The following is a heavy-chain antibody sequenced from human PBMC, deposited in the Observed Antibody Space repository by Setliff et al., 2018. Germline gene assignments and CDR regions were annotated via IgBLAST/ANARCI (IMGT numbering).Heavy chain of an antibody. CDR3: ARDFDSSGNFDY. CDR1: GGSISSGSYY. D-gene: IGHD3-22*01. V-gene: IGHV4-61*02. J-gene: IGHJ4*02. CDR2: IYTSGST. Sequence: LSLTCTVSGGSISSGSYYWSWIRQPAGMGLEWIGRIYTSGSTNYSPSLKSRVTISIDTSKNQFSLKLSSVTAADTAVYYCARDFDSSGNFDYWGQGTLVTVSS.